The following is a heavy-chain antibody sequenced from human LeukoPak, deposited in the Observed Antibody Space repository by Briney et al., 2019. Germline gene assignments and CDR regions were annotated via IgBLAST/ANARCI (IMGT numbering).Heavy chain of an antibody. CDR3: ARLNRYGDYFYFDY. D-gene: IGHD4-17*01. Sequence: SETLSLTCTVSGYSISSGYYWGWIRQPPGKGLEWIGSIYHSGSTYYSPSLKSRVTISVDTSKNQFSLKLSSETAADTAVYYCARLNRYGDYFYFDYWGQGTLVTVSS. CDR2: IYHSGST. J-gene: IGHJ4*02. V-gene: IGHV4-38-2*02. CDR1: GYSISSGYY.